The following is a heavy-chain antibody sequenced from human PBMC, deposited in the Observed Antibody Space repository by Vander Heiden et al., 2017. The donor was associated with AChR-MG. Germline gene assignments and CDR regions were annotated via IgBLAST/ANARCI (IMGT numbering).Heavy chain of an antibody. CDR2: IKQDGSEK. V-gene: IGHV3-7*01. CDR1: GFTFSSFW. D-gene: IGHD2-2*01. Sequence: EVQLVESGGGLVQPGGSLRLSCAASGFTFSSFWVSWVRQAPGKGLEWVANIKQDGSEKYYVDSVKGRFTISRDNAKNSLYLQMNSLRAEDTAVYYCARDSYCSSTSCPGGWFDPWGQGTLVTVSS. CDR3: ARDSYCSSTSCPGGWFDP. J-gene: IGHJ5*02.